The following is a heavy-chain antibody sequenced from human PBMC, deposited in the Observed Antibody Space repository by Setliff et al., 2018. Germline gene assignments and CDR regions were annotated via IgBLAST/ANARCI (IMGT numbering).Heavy chain of an antibody. CDR1: GFSLSTSGVG. CDR2: IYWDDDK. V-gene: IGHV2-5*02. D-gene: IGHD3-3*01. J-gene: IGHJ4*02. CDR3: ARCITIFGVVIPNAFDY. Sequence: SGPTLVNPTPTLTLTCTFSGFSLSTSGVGVGWIRQPPGKALEWLALIYWDDDKRYSPSLKSRLTITKDISKNQVVLTMTNMDPVDTATYYCARCITIFGVVIPNAFDYWGQGALVTVSS.